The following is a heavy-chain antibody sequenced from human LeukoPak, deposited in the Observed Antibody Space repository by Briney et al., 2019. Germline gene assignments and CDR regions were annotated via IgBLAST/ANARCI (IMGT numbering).Heavy chain of an antibody. CDR1: GFTFSSYS. CDR2: ISSSSSYI. Sequence: GGSLRLSCAASGFTFSSYSMNWVRQAPGKGLEWVSSISSSSSYIYYADSVKGRFTISRDNAKNSLYLQMNSLRAEDTAVYYCARDLDYGATEGAFAIWGQGTMVTVSS. J-gene: IGHJ3*02. D-gene: IGHD4-17*01. V-gene: IGHV3-21*01. CDR3: ARDLDYGATEGAFAI.